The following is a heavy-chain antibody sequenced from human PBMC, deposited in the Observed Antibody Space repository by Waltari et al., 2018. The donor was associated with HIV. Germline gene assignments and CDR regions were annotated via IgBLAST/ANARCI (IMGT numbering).Heavy chain of an antibody. CDR2: IRRGNGER. CDR3: VRDDPGYTAIDY. V-gene: IGHV3-21*04. D-gene: IGHD3-16*02. CDR1: GFQFRHYS. Sequence: LVESGGGVVDPGASLRLACEGSGFQFRHYSLNWVRQSPTGGLGWVSAIRRGNGERHYGDSVRGRFFISRDDSEGSVYLQMDSLRREDTGTYFCVRDDPGYTAIDYWGQGTLVVVSS. J-gene: IGHJ4*02.